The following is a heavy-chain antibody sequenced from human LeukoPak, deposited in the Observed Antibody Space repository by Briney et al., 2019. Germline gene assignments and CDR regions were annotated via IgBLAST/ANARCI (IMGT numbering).Heavy chain of an antibody. J-gene: IGHJ5*02. D-gene: IGHD4-17*01. CDR3: AREIMTTVIGDKWFDP. V-gene: IGHV3-21*01. CDR2: ISSSSSYI. CDR1: GFTFSSYG. Sequence: PGGTLRLSCAASGFTFSSYGMNWVRQAPGKGLEWVSSISSSSSYIYYADSVKGRFTISRDNAKNSLYLQMNSLRAEDTAVYYCAREIMTTVIGDKWFDPWGQGTLVTVSS.